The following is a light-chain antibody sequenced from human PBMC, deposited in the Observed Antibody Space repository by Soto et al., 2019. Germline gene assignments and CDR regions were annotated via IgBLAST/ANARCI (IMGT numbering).Light chain of an antibody. CDR2: RAS. CDR3: HQYGSSPLT. CDR1: QSVSYNY. Sequence: EIVLTQTTCTLSLSPGERATLSCRASQSVSYNYLAWYQQKPGQVPKVLIYRASSRATGIPDRFSGGGSGTDFTLTISRLEPEDFAVYYCHQYGSSPLTFGGGTNVDVK. J-gene: IGKJ4*01. V-gene: IGKV3-20*01.